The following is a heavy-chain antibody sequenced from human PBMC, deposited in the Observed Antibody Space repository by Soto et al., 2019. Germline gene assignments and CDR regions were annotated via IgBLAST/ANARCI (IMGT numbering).Heavy chain of an antibody. CDR2: INPSGGST. V-gene: IGHV1-46*03. CDR3: ARGNYYDGSGYPFGY. D-gene: IGHD3-22*01. CDR1: GYTFTSYY. J-gene: IGHJ4*02. Sequence: ASVKVSCKASGYTFTSYYMHWVRQAPGQGLEWMGIINPSGGSTNYAQKFQGRVTMTRDTSTSTVYMELSSLRYEDTAVYYCARGNYYDGSGYPFGYWGQGTLVTVSS.